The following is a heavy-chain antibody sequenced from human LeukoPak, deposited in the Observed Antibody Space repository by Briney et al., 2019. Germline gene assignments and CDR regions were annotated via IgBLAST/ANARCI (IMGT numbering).Heavy chain of an antibody. Sequence: DSVKVSCKASGYTFTSYDINWVRQATGQGLELMGWMNPNSGNTGYAQKFQGRVTMTRNTSISTAYMELSSLRSEDTAVYYCARRPHYYDSSGWAFDIWGQGTMVTVSS. D-gene: IGHD3-22*01. V-gene: IGHV1-8*01. CDR3: ARRPHYYDSSGWAFDI. CDR1: GYTFTSYD. CDR2: MNPNSGNT. J-gene: IGHJ3*02.